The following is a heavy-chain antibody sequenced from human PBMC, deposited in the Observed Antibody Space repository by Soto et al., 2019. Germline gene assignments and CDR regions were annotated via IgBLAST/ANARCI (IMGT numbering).Heavy chain of an antibody. CDR3: ARTYDGSGPNSGGYGFDI. V-gene: IGHV4-59*01. Sequence: SETLSLTCSVSGGSISSYYWSWIRQPPWKGLEWIAYIYYSGSTSYNPSLKSRVSISLDTSKNQFSLKLSSVTAADTAVYYCARTYDGSGPNSGGYGFDIWGQGTMVTVSS. CDR1: GGSISSYY. J-gene: IGHJ3*02. D-gene: IGHD3-22*01. CDR2: IYYSGST.